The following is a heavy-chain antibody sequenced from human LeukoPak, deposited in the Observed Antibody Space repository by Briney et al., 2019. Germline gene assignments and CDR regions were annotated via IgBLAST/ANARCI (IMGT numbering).Heavy chain of an antibody. Sequence: QNLHGRVTMTTDTSTSTSYMELRSLRSDDTAVYYCARAAYYFDSSAAFDIWGQGTMVTVSS. CDR3: ARAAYYFDSSAAFDI. V-gene: IGHV1-18*01. D-gene: IGHD3-22*01. J-gene: IGHJ3*02.